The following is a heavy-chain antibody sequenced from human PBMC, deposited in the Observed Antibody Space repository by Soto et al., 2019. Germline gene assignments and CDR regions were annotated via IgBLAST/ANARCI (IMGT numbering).Heavy chain of an antibody. D-gene: IGHD1-7*01. CDR2: IYYSGST. CDR1: GGSISSYY. Sequence: SETLSLTCTVSGGSISSYYWSWIRQPPGKGLEWIGYIYYSGSTNYNPSLKSRVTISVDTSKNQFSLKLSSVTAADTTVYYCARHAGITGTIITPNYYYYMDVWGKGTTVTVSS. CDR3: ARHAGITGTIITPNYYYYMDV. V-gene: IGHV4-59*08. J-gene: IGHJ6*03.